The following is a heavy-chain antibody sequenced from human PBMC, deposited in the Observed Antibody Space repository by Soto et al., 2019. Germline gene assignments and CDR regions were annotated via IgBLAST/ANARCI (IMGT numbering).Heavy chain of an antibody. CDR3: ARFDA. J-gene: IGHJ5*02. V-gene: IGHV4-39*01. CDR2: IYITGRT. CDR1: GGSISSIRFS. Sequence: QLHLQESGPGLVKPSETLSLTCTVSGGSISSIRFSWDWIRQPPGKDLEWIGCIYITGRTSYNPSLQSRVTISIDMSKNQFSLRLTSVTAADTAIYYCARFDAWGQGTLVTVSS.